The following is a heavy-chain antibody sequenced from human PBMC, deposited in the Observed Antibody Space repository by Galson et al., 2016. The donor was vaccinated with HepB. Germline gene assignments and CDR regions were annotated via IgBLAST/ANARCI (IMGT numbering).Heavy chain of an antibody. CDR3: ARDQDHTVTTPFDP. CDR2: IWYDGSTK. CDR1: GFTFSSYG. Sequence: SLRLSCAASGFTFSSYGMHWVRQAPGKGLEWVAVIWYDGSTKYYADSVKGRFTISRDNSKNTLYPQMNSLRAEDTAVYYCARDQDHTVTTPFDPWGQGTLVTVSS. V-gene: IGHV3-33*08. J-gene: IGHJ5*02. D-gene: IGHD4-17*01.